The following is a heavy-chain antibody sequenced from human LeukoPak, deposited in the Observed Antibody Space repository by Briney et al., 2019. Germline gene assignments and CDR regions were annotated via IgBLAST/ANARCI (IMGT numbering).Heavy chain of an antibody. CDR1: GGSISSSSYS. Sequence: KPSETLSLTCTVSGGSISSSSYSWGGIRQPPGKGLEWIGSIYYSGTTYYNPSLKSRVTISVDTSKIQFSLKLSSVAATDTAVYFCARLRFDFWSGYTHPYFDYWGQGTLVTVSS. J-gene: IGHJ4*02. CDR3: ARLRFDFWSGYTHPYFDY. CDR2: IYYSGTT. D-gene: IGHD3-3*01. V-gene: IGHV4-39*01.